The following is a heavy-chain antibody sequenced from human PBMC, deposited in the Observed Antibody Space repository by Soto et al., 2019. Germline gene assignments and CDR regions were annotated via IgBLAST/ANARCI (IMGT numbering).Heavy chain of an antibody. CDR2: ISYEDSHETNK. D-gene: IGHD3-22*01. CDR1: GFSFSSYG. V-gene: IGHV3-30*03. Sequence: GGSLRLACAASGFSFSSYGMHWVRQAPGKGLEWVAVISYEDSHETNKYYADSVKGRFTVSRDNSKNTLFLQMSSLTPEDSAIYYFARAGLNYHQTSGPFSLASWGQGTLVTVSS. CDR3: ARAGLNYHQTSGPFSLAS. J-gene: IGHJ5*02.